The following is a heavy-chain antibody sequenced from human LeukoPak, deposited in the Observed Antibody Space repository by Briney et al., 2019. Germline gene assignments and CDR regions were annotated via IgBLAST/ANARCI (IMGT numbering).Heavy chain of an antibody. CDR2: FIPIFGTA. CDR3: ARISGSSRGFDP. V-gene: IGHV1-69*01. Sequence: EASVKVSCKASGGTFSSYAISWVRQAPGQGLEWMGGFIPIFGTANYAQKFQGRVTITADESTSTAYMELSSLRSEDTAVYYCARISGSSRGFDPWGQGTLVTVSS. D-gene: IGHD3-10*01. CDR1: GGTFSSYA. J-gene: IGHJ5*02.